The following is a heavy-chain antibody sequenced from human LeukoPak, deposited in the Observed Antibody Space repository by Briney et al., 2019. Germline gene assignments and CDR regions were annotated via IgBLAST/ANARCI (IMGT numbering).Heavy chain of an antibody. J-gene: IGHJ4*02. CDR3: ARGRMGTFDY. V-gene: IGHV4-34*01. Sequence: SETLSLTCAVYGGSFSGYYWSWIRQPPGKGLEWIGEINHSGSTNYNPSLKSRVTMSVDTSKNQFSLKLSSVTAADTAVYYCARGRMGTFDYWGQGTLVTVSS. D-gene: IGHD5-24*01. CDR1: GGSFSGYY. CDR2: INHSGST.